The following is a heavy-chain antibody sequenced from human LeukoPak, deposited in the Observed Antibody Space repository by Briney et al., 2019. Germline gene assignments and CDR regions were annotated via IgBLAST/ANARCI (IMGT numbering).Heavy chain of an antibody. CDR3: ARVRTAIPY. V-gene: IGHV4-61*01. CDR1: GGSVSSGSYY. CDR2: IYDSGST. D-gene: IGHD2-21*02. J-gene: IGHJ4*02. Sequence: SETLSLTCTVSGGSVSSGSYYWSWIRQPPGKGLEWIGYIYDSGSTNYNPSLKSRAAISVDTSKNQFFLKLSSVTAADTAVYYCARVRTAIPYWGQGTLVTVSS.